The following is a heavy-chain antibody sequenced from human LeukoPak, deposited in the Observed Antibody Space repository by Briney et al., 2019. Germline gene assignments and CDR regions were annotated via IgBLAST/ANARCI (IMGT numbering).Heavy chain of an antibody. V-gene: IGHV1-8*03. CDR1: GYTFTSYD. CDR3: ARWSSSSGIDY. J-gene: IGHJ4*02. Sequence: GASVKVSRKASGYTFTSYDINWVRQATGQGLEWRGWMNPNSGNTGYAQKFQGRVTITTDESTSTAYMELSSLRSEDTAVYYCARWSSSSGIDYWGQGTLVTVSS. CDR2: MNPNSGNT. D-gene: IGHD6-6*01.